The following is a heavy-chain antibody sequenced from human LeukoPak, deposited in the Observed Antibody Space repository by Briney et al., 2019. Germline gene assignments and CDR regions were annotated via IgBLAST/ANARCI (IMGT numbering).Heavy chain of an antibody. J-gene: IGHJ4*02. CDR3: AKTQAPGYCSSTSCYRAY. Sequence: GASVKVSCKASGYTFTSYYMHWVRQAPGQGLEWMGVINPSGGSTNYAQKFQGRITVTRDTSTSTVYMELSSLRPEDTAVYYCAKTQAPGYCSSTSCYRAYWGQGTLVTVSS. V-gene: IGHV1-46*01. D-gene: IGHD2-2*02. CDR1: GYTFTSYY. CDR2: INPSGGST.